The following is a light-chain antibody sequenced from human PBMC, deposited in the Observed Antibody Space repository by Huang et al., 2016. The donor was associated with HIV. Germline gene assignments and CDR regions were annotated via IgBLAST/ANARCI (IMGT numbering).Light chain of an antibody. CDR1: QGINRY. J-gene: IGKJ2*01. CDR2: DAS. CDR3: QQRSNWPPYT. V-gene: IGKV3-11*01. Sequence: EIVLTQSPATLSLSPGERATLSCRASQGINRYLMWYQQKPGQAPRLLIYDASNRATGIPARFSGSGSVTDFSLTISSPEPEDFAVYYCQQRSNWPPYTFGQGTKVEIK.